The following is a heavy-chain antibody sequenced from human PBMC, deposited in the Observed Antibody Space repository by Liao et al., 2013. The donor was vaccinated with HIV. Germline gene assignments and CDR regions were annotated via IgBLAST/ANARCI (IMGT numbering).Heavy chain of an antibody. CDR1: GGSISSYY. CDR2: IYTSGST. J-gene: IGHJ3*02. D-gene: IGHD1-14*01. V-gene: IGHV4-4*08. Sequence: QVQLQESGPGLVKPSETLSLTCTISGGSISSYYWGWIRQPPGKGLEWIGYIYTSGSTNYNPSLKSRVTISVDTSKNQFSLKLYSVTAADTAVYYCARRSSRNDGFNIWGQGTMVTVSS. CDR3: ARRSSRNDGFNI.